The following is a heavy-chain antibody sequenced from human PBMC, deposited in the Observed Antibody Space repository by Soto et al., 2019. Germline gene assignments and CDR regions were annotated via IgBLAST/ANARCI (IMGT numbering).Heavy chain of an antibody. Sequence: ASVKVSCKASGYTFSTYYMHWVRQAPGQGYEWMGIINPSGGSTTYAQKLQGRVTMTRDTSTTTVYMELSSLKSEDTAVYYCARYDYNGYYFDYWGQGTQVTVSS. CDR2: INPSGGST. CDR3: ARYDYNGYYFDY. V-gene: IGHV1-46*01. D-gene: IGHD4-4*01. CDR1: GYTFSTYY. J-gene: IGHJ4*02.